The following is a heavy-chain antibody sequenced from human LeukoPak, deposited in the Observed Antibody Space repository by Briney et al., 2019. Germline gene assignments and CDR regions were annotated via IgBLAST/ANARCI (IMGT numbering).Heavy chain of an antibody. CDR1: GVSFSGYY. CDR2: INHSGST. V-gene: IGHV4-34*01. CDR3: ARFLLGVVVPAAAYWFDP. J-gene: IGHJ5*02. D-gene: IGHD2-2*01. Sequence: PSETQSLTCAVYGVSFSGYYWSWLRQPPGKGLEWIGEINHSGSTNYNPSLKSRVTISVDTSKNQFSLKLSSVTAADTAVYYCARFLLGVVVPAAAYWFDPWGQGTLVTVSS.